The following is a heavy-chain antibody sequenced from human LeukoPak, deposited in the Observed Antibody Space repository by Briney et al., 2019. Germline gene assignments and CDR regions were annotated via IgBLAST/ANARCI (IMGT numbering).Heavy chain of an antibody. D-gene: IGHD5-12*01. V-gene: IGHV3-7*01. CDR3: VRDGGVSGYDLLDY. J-gene: IGHJ4*02. Sequence: GGSLRLSCAASGFTFSHYWMTWVRQAPGKGLEWVAQINQDESEQYYMGSVKARFTISRDNAKNSVFLQVNSLRAEDTAVYYCVRDGGVSGYDLLDYWGQGTLVTVSS. CDR2: INQDESEQ. CDR1: GFTFSHYW.